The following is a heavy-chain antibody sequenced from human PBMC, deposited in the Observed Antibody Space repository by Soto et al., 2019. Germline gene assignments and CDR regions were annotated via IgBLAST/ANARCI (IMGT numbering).Heavy chain of an antibody. CDR1: GFTFSSYW. Sequence: GGSLRLSCAASGFTFSSYWMHWVRQAPGKGLVWVSRINSDGSSTSYADSVKGRFTISRDNAKNTLYLQMNSLRAEDTAVYYCARGIAAAGPGGYYYYGMDVWGQGTTVTVSS. V-gene: IGHV3-74*01. CDR2: INSDGSST. CDR3: ARGIAAAGPGGYYYYGMDV. J-gene: IGHJ6*02. D-gene: IGHD6-13*01.